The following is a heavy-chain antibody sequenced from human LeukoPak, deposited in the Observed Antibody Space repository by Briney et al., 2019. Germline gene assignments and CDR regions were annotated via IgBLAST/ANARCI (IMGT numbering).Heavy chain of an antibody. V-gene: IGHV5-51*01. D-gene: IGHD3-22*01. J-gene: IGHJ4*02. CDR3: ARRRSGYYFDY. CDR1: GYSFTTYW. CDR2: IYPGDSDT. Sequence: GESLKISCMGSGYSFTTYWIGWVRHMPGKDLEWMGIIYPGDSDTRYSPSFQGQVTISADKSISTAYLQWSSLKASDTAMYYCARRRSGYYFDYWGQGTLVTVSS.